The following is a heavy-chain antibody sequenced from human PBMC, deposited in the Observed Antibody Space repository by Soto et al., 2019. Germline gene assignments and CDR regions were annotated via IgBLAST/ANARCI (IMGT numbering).Heavy chain of an antibody. Sequence: ASVKVSCKVSGYTLTELSMHWVRQAPGKGLEWMGGFDPEDGETIYAQKFQGGVTMTEDTSTDTAYMELSSLRSEDTAVYYCAKDRRYNWNGHYWGQGTLVTVSS. CDR3: AKDRRYNWNGHY. CDR1: GYTLTELS. J-gene: IGHJ4*02. V-gene: IGHV1-24*01. CDR2: FDPEDGET. D-gene: IGHD1-20*01.